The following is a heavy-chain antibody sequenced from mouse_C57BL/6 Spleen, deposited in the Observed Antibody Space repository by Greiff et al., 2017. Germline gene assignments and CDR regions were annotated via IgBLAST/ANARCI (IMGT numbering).Heavy chain of an antibody. V-gene: IGHV2-2*01. CDR2: IWSGGST. Sequence: VQLQQSGPGLVQPSQSLSITCTVSGFSLTSYGVHWVRQSPGKGLEWLGVIWSGGSTDYNAAFISRLIISKDNSKSQVFFKMNSLQADDTAIYYCARRDWYFDVWGTGTTVTVSS. CDR1: GFSLTSYG. CDR3: ARRDWYFDV. J-gene: IGHJ1*03.